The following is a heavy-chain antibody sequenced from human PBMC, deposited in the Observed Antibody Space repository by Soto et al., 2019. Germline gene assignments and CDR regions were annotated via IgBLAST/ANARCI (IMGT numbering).Heavy chain of an antibody. CDR1: GFTFSSYG. CDR2: IWYDGSNK. V-gene: IGHV3-33*01. J-gene: IGHJ3*02. D-gene: IGHD2-8*01. CDR3: ARGVYAIPYIDAFDI. Sequence: VGSLRLSCAASGFTFSSYGMHWVRQAPGKGLEWVAVIWYDGSNKYYADSVKGRFTISRDNSKNTLYLQMNSLRAEDTAVYYCARGVYAIPYIDAFDIWGQGTMVTVSS.